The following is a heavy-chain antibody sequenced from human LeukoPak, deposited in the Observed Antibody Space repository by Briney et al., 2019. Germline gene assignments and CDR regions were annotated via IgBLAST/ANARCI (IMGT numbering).Heavy chain of an antibody. CDR3: AKKHQLLSFYYYYGMDV. Sequence: GRSLRLSCAASGFTFSSYAMSWVRQAPGKGLEWVSAISGSGGSTYYADSVKGRFTISRDNSKNTLYLQTNSLRAEDTAVYYCAKKHQLLSFYYYYGMDVWGQGTTVTVSS. CDR1: GFTFSSYA. V-gene: IGHV3-23*01. CDR2: ISGSGGST. J-gene: IGHJ6*02. D-gene: IGHD2-2*01.